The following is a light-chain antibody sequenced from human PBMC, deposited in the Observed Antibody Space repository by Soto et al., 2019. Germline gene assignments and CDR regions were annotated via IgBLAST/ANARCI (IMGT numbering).Light chain of an antibody. V-gene: IGKV1-39*01. J-gene: IGKJ5*01. CDR2: STS. CDR1: QNIRNC. CDR3: QQSYSTPSIT. Sequence: DIQMTQAPSSLSASVGDRVNITCRASQNIRNCLNWYQQKPGKAPKLLISSTSSLQSGVPSRFSGSGSGTDFSLTISSLQPEDFASYYCQQSYSTPSITFRQGTRLEI.